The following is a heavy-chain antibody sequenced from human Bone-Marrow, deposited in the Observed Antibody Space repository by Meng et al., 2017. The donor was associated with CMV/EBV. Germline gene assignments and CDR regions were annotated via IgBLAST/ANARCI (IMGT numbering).Heavy chain of an antibody. D-gene: IGHD4-11*01. Sequence: GESLKISCAVSGFTFSNYAMSWIRQAPGKGLEWVSAITASGGSTYYADSVKGRFTISRDNSKDTVSMQMNSLRAEDTAMYYCARGVYSNYDSWGQGTLATFSS. CDR1: GFTFSNYA. CDR2: ITASGGST. V-gene: IGHV3-23*01. CDR3: ARGVYSNYDS. J-gene: IGHJ4*02.